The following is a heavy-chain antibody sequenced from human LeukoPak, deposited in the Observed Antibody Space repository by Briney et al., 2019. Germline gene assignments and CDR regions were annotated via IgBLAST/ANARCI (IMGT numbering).Heavy chain of an antibody. D-gene: IGHD3-10*01. Sequence: GGSLRLSCAASGFTFSSHVMSWVRQAPGKGLEWVSGISGDGASTHYAESVKGQFTISRDNSQNTLFLQMNSLRVEDTAIYYCAKDSYVSGRPLHTFDVWGQGTMVTVSS. J-gene: IGHJ3*01. CDR3: AKDSYVSGRPLHTFDV. CDR1: GFTFSSHV. CDR2: ISGDGAST. V-gene: IGHV3-23*01.